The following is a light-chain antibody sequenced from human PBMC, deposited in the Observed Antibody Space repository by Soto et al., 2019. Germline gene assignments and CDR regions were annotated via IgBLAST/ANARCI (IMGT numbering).Light chain of an antibody. CDR2: DDY. CDR1: QGVGST. V-gene: IGKV3-15*01. Sequence: EIIMTQSPATLSVSPGERVTLSCRASQGVGSTLAWYRQQPGQAPRLIIYDDYIRASGVPARFSGSGSGTEFTLTLSGLQSEDFAVYFCQHYNSWALAFGGGTKVEIK. J-gene: IGKJ4*01. CDR3: QHYNSWALA.